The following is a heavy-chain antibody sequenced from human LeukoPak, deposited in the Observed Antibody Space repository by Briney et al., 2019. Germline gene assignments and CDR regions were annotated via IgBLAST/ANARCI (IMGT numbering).Heavy chain of an antibody. V-gene: IGHV3-21*01. Sequence: GGSLRLSCAASGFTFSSYSMNWVRQAPGKGLEWVSSISSSSSYIYYADSVKGRFTISRDNAKNSLYLQMNSLRAEDTAVYYCARDRWVSVMDGYFQHWGQGTLVTVSS. D-gene: IGHD2-21*02. CDR3: ARDRWVSVMDGYFQH. CDR1: GFTFSSYS. J-gene: IGHJ1*01. CDR2: ISSSSSYI.